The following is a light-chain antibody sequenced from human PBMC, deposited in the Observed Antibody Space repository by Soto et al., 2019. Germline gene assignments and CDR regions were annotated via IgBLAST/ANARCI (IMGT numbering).Light chain of an antibody. CDR2: DVS. J-gene: IGLJ1*01. CDR3: CSYAGSYNYV. Sequence: QSALTQPRSVSGSPEQSVTISCTGTSSDVGGYNYVSWYQQHPGKAPKLMIYDVSKRPSGVPDRFSGSKSGNTASLTISGLQAEDEADYYCCSYAGSYNYVFGTGTKV. V-gene: IGLV2-11*01. CDR1: SSDVGGYNY.